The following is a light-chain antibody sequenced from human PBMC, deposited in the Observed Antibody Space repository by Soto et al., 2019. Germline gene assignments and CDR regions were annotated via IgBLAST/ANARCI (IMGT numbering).Light chain of an antibody. CDR3: QNYNRAPLT. Sequence: DIQMTQSPSSLSASVGDRVTITCRASEDISNYLAWYQQKPGKVPKLLIYGASTLQSGVPSRFSGSRSGTDFTLTISSLQTEDVATYYCQNYNRAPLTFGQGTKVESK. V-gene: IGKV1-27*01. CDR2: GAS. CDR1: EDISNY. J-gene: IGKJ1*01.